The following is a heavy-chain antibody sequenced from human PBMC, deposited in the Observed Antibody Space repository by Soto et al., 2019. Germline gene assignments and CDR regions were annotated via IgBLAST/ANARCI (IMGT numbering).Heavy chain of an antibody. CDR3: ARRPVTGQLGIDY. CDR2: IDVGSGNA. Sequence: SVKVSCKTSGFTFSTSAVHWVRQARGHRLQWIGWIDVGSGNANYAQMLQGQVTISADKSISTAYLQWSSLKASDTAMYYCARRPVTGQLGIDYWGQGTLVTVSS. J-gene: IGHJ4*02. D-gene: IGHD6-6*01. CDR1: GFTFSTSA. V-gene: IGHV1-58*01.